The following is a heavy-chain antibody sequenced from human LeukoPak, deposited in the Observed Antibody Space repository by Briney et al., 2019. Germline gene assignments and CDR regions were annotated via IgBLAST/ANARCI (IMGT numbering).Heavy chain of an antibody. CDR3: ARSMAYHDY. CDR2: IWYDGSIE. V-gene: IGHV3-33*01. CDR1: GFTFSSYG. Sequence: GGSLRLSCAASGFTFSSYGMHCVRQAPGKGLEWVALIWYDGSIEYYADSVKGRFTISRDNSKNTLYLQMNSLRAEDTAVYYCARSMAYHDYWGQGTLVTVSS. J-gene: IGHJ4*02. D-gene: IGHD2-2*01.